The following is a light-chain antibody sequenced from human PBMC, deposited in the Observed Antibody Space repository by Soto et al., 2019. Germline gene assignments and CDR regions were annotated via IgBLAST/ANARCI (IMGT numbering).Light chain of an antibody. J-gene: IGLJ1*01. CDR1: SSDVGNYNR. CDR2: EVN. V-gene: IGLV2-18*02. CDR3: CSYTTSSTYV. Sequence: QSVLTQPPSVSGSPGQSVAISCTGTSSDVGNYNRVSWYQQPPGTAPKLMIYEVNNRPSGVPDRFSGSKSGNTASLTISGLQAEDEADYYCCSYTTSSTYVFGTGTNSPS.